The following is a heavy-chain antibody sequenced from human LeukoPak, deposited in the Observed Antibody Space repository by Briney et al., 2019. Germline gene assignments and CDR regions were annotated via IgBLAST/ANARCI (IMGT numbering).Heavy chain of an antibody. V-gene: IGHV3-53*01. Sequence: PGGSLRLSCAASGFTVSSNYMSWVRQAPGDGLEWVSVIYSGGSTYYADSVKGRFTIYRNNSKNTLYLQMNSLTAEDTAVYYCARELHDSSGYALQHWGQGTLVTVSS. CDR2: IYSGGST. J-gene: IGHJ1*01. CDR1: GFTVSSNY. CDR3: ARELHDSSGYALQH. D-gene: IGHD3-22*01.